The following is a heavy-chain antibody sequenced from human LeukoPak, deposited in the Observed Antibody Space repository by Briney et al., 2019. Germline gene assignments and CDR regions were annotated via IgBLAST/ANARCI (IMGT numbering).Heavy chain of an antibody. CDR3: ARDRAVTDAFDI. CDR1: GGTFSSYA. D-gene: IGHD4-17*01. Sequence: GASVKVSXKASGGTFSSYAISWVRQAPGQGLEWMGGIIPIFGTANYAQKFQGRVTITTDESTSIAYMELSSLRSEDTAVYYCARDRAVTDAFDIWGQGTMVTVSS. V-gene: IGHV1-69*05. CDR2: IIPIFGTA. J-gene: IGHJ3*02.